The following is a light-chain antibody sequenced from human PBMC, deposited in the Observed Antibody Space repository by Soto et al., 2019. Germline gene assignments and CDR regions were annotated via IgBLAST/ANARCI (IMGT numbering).Light chain of an antibody. CDR1: QSVSSK. J-gene: IGKJ4*01. CDR3: QQYDNLPLT. Sequence: EIVMTQSPATLSVSPGERATLSCRASQSVSSKLAWFQQKPGQAPSLLIYGVSTRATGVPVRFSGSGSGTEFTLTINSLQPEDIATYYCQQYDNLPLTFGGGTKVEIK. V-gene: IGKV3-15*01. CDR2: GVS.